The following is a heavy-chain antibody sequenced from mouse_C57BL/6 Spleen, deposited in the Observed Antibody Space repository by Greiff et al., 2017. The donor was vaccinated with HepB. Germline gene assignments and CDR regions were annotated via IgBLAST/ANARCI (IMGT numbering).Heavy chain of an antibody. CDR3: ARREGGLRRALYAMDY. Sequence: QVQLQQSGAELMKPGASVKLSCKATGYTFTGYWIEWVKQRPGHGLEWIGEILPGSGSTNYNEKFKGKATFTADTSSNTAYMQLSSLTTEDSAIYYCARREGGLRRALYAMDYWGQGTSVTVSS. J-gene: IGHJ4*01. V-gene: IGHV1-9*01. D-gene: IGHD2-4*01. CDR2: ILPGSGST. CDR1: GYTFTGYW.